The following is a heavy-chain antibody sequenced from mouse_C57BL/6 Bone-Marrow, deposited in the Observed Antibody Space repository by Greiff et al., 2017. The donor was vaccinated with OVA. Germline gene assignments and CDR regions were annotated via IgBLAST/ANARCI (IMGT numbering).Heavy chain of an antibody. J-gene: IGHJ3*01. Sequence: EVKLMESGPVLVKPGASVKMSCKASGYTFTDYYMNWVKQSHGKSLEWIGVINPYNGGTSYNQKFKGKATLTVDKSSSTAYMELNSLTSEDSAVYYCARRRTAQAPFAYWGQGTLVTVSA. CDR2: INPYNGGT. V-gene: IGHV1-19*01. CDR3: ARRRTAQAPFAY. D-gene: IGHD3-2*02. CDR1: GYTFTDYY.